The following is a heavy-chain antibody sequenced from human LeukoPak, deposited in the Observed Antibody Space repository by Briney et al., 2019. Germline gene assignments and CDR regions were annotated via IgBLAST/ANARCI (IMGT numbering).Heavy chain of an antibody. Sequence: GGSLRLSCAASGFTFSSYGMHWVRQAPGKGLEWVAVISYDGSNKYYADSVKGRFTISRDNSKNTLYLQMNSLRAEDTAVYYCAKDIVSSGLDYWGQRTLVTVSS. CDR2: ISYDGSNK. CDR3: AKDIVSSGLDY. D-gene: IGHD1-26*01. V-gene: IGHV3-30*18. J-gene: IGHJ4*02. CDR1: GFTFSSYG.